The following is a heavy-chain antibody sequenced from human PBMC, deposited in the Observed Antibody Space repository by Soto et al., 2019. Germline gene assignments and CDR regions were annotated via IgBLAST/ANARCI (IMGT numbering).Heavy chain of an antibody. CDR2: IIPIFGTA. D-gene: IGHD4-17*01. J-gene: IGHJ4*02. V-gene: IGHV1-69*13. Sequence: ASVKVSCKASGGTFSSYAISWVRQAPGQGLEWMGGIIPIFGTANYAQKFQGRVTITADESTSTAYMELSSLRSEDTAVYYCAIVSGDYAEPVVYFDYWGQGTLVTVSS. CDR1: GGTFSSYA. CDR3: AIVSGDYAEPVVYFDY.